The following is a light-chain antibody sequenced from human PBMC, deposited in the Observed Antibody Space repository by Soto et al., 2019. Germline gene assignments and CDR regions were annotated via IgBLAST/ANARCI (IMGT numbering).Light chain of an antibody. CDR3: QQYNGYRLA. Sequence: DIQMSQSPSSLSASAGDRVTFTCRASQSISNWLAWYQQKPGKAPKLLIYKASTLESGVPSRFSGSGSGTEFTLTISSLRADDFAIYYCQQYNGYRLAFGGGTKVDI. CDR1: QSISNW. CDR2: KAS. V-gene: IGKV1-5*03. J-gene: IGKJ4*01.